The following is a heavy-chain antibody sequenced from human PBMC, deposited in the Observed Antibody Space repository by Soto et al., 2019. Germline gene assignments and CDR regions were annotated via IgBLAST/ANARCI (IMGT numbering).Heavy chain of an antibody. CDR2: MRSKTYGGTI. V-gene: IGHV3-49*03. CDR1: GFSFGEYG. J-gene: IGHJ4*02. CDR3: AKGSGYSTSWFDQTFDY. D-gene: IGHD6-13*01. Sequence: GGSLTLSCTASGFSFGEYGMSWFRQAPGKGLQWVGFMRSKTYGGTIDYAASVKGRFTISRDNSKNTLYLQMSSLRAEDTAVYYCAKGSGYSTSWFDQTFDYWGQGT.